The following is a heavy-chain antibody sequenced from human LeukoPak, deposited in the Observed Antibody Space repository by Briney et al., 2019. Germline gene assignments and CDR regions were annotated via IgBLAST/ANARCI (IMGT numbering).Heavy chain of an antibody. CDR2: IRYDGSNK. Sequence: GGSLRLSCAASGFTFSSYGMHWVRQAPGKGLEWVAFIRYDGSNKYYADSVKGRFTISRDNSKNTLDLQMNSLRAGDTAVYYYARGVFSRGHHCDFWGQGALVTVSS. D-gene: IGHD3-10*01. J-gene: IGHJ4*02. CDR3: ARGVFSRGHHCDF. CDR1: GFTFSSYG. V-gene: IGHV3-30*02.